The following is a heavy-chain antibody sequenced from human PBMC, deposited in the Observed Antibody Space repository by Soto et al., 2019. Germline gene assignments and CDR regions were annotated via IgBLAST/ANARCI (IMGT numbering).Heavy chain of an antibody. CDR3: ASRVGATSFDFDY. V-gene: IGHV1-8*01. CDR1: GYTFTSYD. D-gene: IGHD1-26*01. J-gene: IGHJ4*02. Sequence: QVQLVQSGAEVKKPGASVKVSCKASGYTFTSYDVNWVRLAPGRGLEWMGWMNPNSGSTDYAQKFQGRVTMTRNISISTAYMELSSLRSEDTAVYYCASRVGATSFDFDYWGQGTLVTVSS. CDR2: MNPNSGST.